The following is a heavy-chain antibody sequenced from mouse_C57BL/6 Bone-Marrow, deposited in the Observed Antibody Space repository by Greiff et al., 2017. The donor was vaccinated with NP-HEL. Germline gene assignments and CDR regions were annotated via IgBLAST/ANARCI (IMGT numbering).Heavy chain of an antibody. Sequence: QVQLQQPGAELVKPGASVKLSCKASGYTFTSYWMHWVKQRPGQGLEWIGMIHPNSGSTNYNEKFKSKATLTVDKSSSTAYMQLSSLTSEDSAVYYCESPHYYGNSCFFDYWGQGTTLTVSS. J-gene: IGHJ2*01. V-gene: IGHV1-64*01. CDR2: IHPNSGST. CDR3: ESPHYYGNSCFFDY. D-gene: IGHD1-1*01. CDR1: GYTFTSYW.